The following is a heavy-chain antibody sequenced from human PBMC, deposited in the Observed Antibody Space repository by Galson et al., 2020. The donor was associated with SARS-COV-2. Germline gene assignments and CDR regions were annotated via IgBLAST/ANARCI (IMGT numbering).Heavy chain of an antibody. D-gene: IGHD6-13*01. J-gene: IGHJ6*03. Sequence: QLGESLKISCAASGFTFSSYAMHWVRQAPGKGLEWVAVISYDGSNKYYADSVKGRFTISRDNSKYTLYLQMNSLRAEDTAVYYCARSGGSSSSENYYYYYMDVWGKGTTVSVSS. V-gene: IGHV3-30*04. CDR2: ISYDGSNK. CDR1: GFTFSSYA. CDR3: ARSGGSSSSENYYYYYMDV.